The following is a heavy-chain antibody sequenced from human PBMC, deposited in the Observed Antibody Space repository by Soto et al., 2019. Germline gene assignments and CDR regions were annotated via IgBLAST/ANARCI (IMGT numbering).Heavy chain of an antibody. CDR2: ISAYNGNT. CDR3: ATVWLRYVDGVPSLGYNWFDP. V-gene: IGHV1-18*01. Sequence: ASVKVSCKASGYTFTSYGISWVRQAPGQGLEWMGWISAYNGNTNYAQKLQGRVTMTTDTSTNTAYMELSSLRSEDTAVYYCATVWLRYVDGVPSLGYNWFDPWGQGTLVTVPS. D-gene: IGHD3-9*01. J-gene: IGHJ5*02. CDR1: GYTFTSYG.